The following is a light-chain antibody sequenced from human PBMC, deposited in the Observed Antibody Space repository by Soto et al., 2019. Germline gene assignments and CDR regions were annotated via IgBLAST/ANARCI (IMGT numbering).Light chain of an antibody. Sequence: EIVMTQSPGTLSVSPGERAALSCRASQSVSSNFAWYQQKPGQAPRLLIYDASTRAAGIPVRFSGSGSGTEFTLTISGLQSEDVADYYCQQYNNWPYTFGLGTKLEIK. CDR2: DAS. V-gene: IGKV3-15*01. CDR3: QQYNNWPYT. CDR1: QSVSSN. J-gene: IGKJ2*01.